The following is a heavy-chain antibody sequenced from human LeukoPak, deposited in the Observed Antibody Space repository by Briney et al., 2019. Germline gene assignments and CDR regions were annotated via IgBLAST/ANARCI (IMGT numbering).Heavy chain of an antibody. CDR1: GFTFSSHA. V-gene: IGHV3-23*01. Sequence: GGSLRLSCAASGFTFSSHAMSSVRQAPGKGLEWVSGIIGGGGETNYADSVKGRFSISTDNSKNTLYLQMNSLRVEDTAVYYCTREFYRSGWNVDYWGQGTLVTASS. CDR3: TREFYRSGWNVDY. D-gene: IGHD6-19*01. CDR2: IIGGGGET. J-gene: IGHJ4*02.